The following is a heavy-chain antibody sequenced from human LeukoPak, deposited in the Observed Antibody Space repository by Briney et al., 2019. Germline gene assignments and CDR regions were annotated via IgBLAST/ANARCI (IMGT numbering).Heavy chain of an antibody. D-gene: IGHD2-8*01. V-gene: IGHV4-30-4*08. Sequence: PSETLSPTCTVSGGSISSGDYYWRWIRQPPGTGLEWIGYIYYSGSTYYNPSLKSRVTISVDTSKNQFSLKLSSVTAADTAVYYCARDPRLNNWFDPWGQGTLVTVSS. CDR3: ARDPRLNNWFDP. J-gene: IGHJ5*02. CDR2: IYYSGST. CDR1: GGSISSGDYY.